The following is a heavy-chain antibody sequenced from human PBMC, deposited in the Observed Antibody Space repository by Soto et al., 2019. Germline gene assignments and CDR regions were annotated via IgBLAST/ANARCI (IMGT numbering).Heavy chain of an antibody. Sequence: PSETLSLTCAVSGGSISNSKWWSWVRQPPGEGLEWLGDVFHSGSTNYNPSLKTRVVISVDKSKNQFSLKLRSVTAADTAVYYCARGGGPFNRAFDIWGQGTTVTVSS. CDR2: VFHSGST. D-gene: IGHD3-16*01. V-gene: IGHV4-4*02. CDR1: GGSISNSKW. CDR3: ARGGGPFNRAFDI. J-gene: IGHJ3*02.